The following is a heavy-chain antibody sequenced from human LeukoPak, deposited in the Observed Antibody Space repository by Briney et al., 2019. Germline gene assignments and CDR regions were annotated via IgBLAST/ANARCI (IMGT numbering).Heavy chain of an antibody. CDR3: ARGGYCSGGSCYTQIFDY. V-gene: IGHV1-3*03. CDR1: GYTFTSYG. D-gene: IGHD2-15*01. Sequence: ASVKVSCKASGYTFTSYGISWVRQAPGQGLEWMGWINAGNGNTKYSQEFQGRVTITRDTSASTAYMELSSLRSEDMAVYYCARGGYCSGGSCYTQIFDYWGQGTLVTVSS. J-gene: IGHJ4*02. CDR2: INAGNGNT.